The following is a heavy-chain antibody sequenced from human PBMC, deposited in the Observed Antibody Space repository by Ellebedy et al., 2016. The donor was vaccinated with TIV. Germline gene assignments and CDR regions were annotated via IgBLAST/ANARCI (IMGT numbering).Heavy chain of an antibody. CDR1: GGTFSSYA. V-gene: IGHV1-69*06. CDR3: AGAPPLFGDFGYYYYGMDV. CDR2: IIPIFGTA. D-gene: IGHD2-21*02. J-gene: IGHJ6*02. Sequence: ASVKVSCKASGGTFSSYAISWVRQAPGQGLEWMGGIIPIFGTANYAQKFQGRVTITADKSTSTAYLELSSLRSEDTAVYYCAGAPPLFGDFGYYYYGMDVWGQGTTVTVSS.